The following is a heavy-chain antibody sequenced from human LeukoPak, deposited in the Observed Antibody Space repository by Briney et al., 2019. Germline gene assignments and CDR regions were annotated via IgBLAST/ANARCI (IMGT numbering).Heavy chain of an antibody. CDR3: ARVYYGSGPSPFFDY. Sequence: PSETLSLTCAVSGGSISSGGYSWSWIRQPPGKGLEWIGYIYHSGSTYYNPSLKSRVTISVDTSKNQFSLKLSSVTAADTAVYYCARVYYGSGPSPFFDYWGQGTLVTVSS. D-gene: IGHD3-10*01. J-gene: IGHJ4*02. CDR1: GGSISSGGYS. CDR2: IYHSGST. V-gene: IGHV4-30-2*05.